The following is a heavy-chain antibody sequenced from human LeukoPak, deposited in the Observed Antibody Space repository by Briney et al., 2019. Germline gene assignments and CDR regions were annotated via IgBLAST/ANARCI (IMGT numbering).Heavy chain of an antibody. CDR3: ARERIAVAGVFDY. Sequence: ASVKVSCKASGYTFTGYYMHWVRQAPGQGLEWMGWINPNSGGTNYAQKFQGRVTMTRDTSISTAYMELSRLRSDDTAVYYCARERIAVAGVFDYWGQGTLVTVSS. D-gene: IGHD6-19*01. CDR2: INPNSGGT. J-gene: IGHJ4*02. V-gene: IGHV1-2*02. CDR1: GYTFTGYY.